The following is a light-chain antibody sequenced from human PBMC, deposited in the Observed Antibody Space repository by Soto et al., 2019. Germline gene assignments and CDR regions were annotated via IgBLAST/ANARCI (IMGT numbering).Light chain of an antibody. CDR2: GAA. CDR3: HLYGGSPTYT. CDR1: QSVTSTS. Sequence: EIVLSQSPGTLSLSPGERATLSCRASQSVTSTSLSWYQQKTGQAPRLLIYGAANRATGIPDRFSGRGSGTDFTLTISRLEPEDFAVYYCHLYGGSPTYTFGQGTTLELK. J-gene: IGKJ2*01. V-gene: IGKV3-20*01.